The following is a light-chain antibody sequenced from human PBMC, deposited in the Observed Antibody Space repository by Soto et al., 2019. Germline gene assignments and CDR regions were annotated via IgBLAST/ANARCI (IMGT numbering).Light chain of an antibody. CDR1: QDIKYY. CDR2: DAS. CDR3: QQYENAPLT. J-gene: IGKJ4*01. V-gene: IGKV1-33*01. Sequence: DIQMTQSPSSLSASVGDRVTITCQASQDIKYYLNWYQHRPGKAPELLIYDASNLEAGVPSRFSGSGSGTDFTFTISSLQPEDIATYYCQQYENAPLTFGGANKVEIK.